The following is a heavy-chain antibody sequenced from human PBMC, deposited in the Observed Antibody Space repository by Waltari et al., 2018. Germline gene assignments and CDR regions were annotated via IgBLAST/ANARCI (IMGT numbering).Heavy chain of an antibody. D-gene: IGHD7-27*01. CDR1: GYSICDGYY. CDR3: ARGRSWGDVDY. Sequence: QVQLQESGPGLVKPSETLSLICGVSGYSICDGYYWGWFRHHPGKGPEWNGSIFHTWKTFYDFSLKSRVTISVDTSRNQFSLNMKSVAVADTVVYYCARGRSWGDVDYWGQGTLVTVSS. V-gene: IGHV4-38-2*01. J-gene: IGHJ4*02. CDR2: IFHTWKT.